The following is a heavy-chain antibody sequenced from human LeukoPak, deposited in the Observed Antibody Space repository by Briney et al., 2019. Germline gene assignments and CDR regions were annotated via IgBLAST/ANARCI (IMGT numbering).Heavy chain of an antibody. J-gene: IGHJ4*02. CDR2: INSDGSST. CDR3: AKDRMAARDC. CDR1: RFTFSTYW. D-gene: IGHD6-6*01. V-gene: IGHV3-74*01. Sequence: PGGSLRLSCAASRFTFSTYWMHWVRQAPGKGLVWVSRINSDGSSTGYADSVKGRFTISRDNSKNTLYLQMNSLRAEDTAVYYCAKDRMAARDCWGQGTLVTVSS.